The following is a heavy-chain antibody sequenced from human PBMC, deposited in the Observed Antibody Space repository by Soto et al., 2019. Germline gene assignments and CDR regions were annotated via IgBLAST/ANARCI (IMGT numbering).Heavy chain of an antibody. Sequence: KPSETLSLTCAVSGYSISSGYYWGWIRQPPGKGLEWIGSIYHSGSTYYNPSLKSRVTISVDTSKNQFSLKLSSVTAADTAVYYCARDRYAGFDPWGQGTLVTVSS. V-gene: IGHV4-38-2*02. CDR3: ARDRYAGFDP. D-gene: IGHD2-8*01. CDR2: IYHSGST. J-gene: IGHJ5*02. CDR1: GYSISSGYY.